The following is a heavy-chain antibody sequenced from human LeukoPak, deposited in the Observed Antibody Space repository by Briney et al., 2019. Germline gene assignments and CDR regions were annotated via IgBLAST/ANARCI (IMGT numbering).Heavy chain of an antibody. J-gene: IGHJ4*02. CDR3: ARDRWELPSYFDY. D-gene: IGHD1-26*01. CDR2: ISSSSSYI. V-gene: IGHV3-21*01. Sequence: KAGGSLRLSCAASGFTFSSYSMNWVRRAPGKGLEWVSSISSSSSYIYYADSVKGRFTISRDNAKNSLYLQMNSLRAEDTAVYYCARDRWELPSYFDYWGQGTLVTVSS. CDR1: GFTFSSYS.